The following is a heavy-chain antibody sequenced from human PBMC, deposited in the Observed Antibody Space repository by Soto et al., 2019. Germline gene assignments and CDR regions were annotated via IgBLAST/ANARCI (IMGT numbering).Heavy chain of an antibody. Sequence: QVQLQESGPGLVKPSETLSLTCTVSGGSISSYYWSWIRQPPGKGLEWIGYIYYSGSTNYNPSLKSRVTISVDTSKNQFSLKLSSVTAADTAVYYCARIAGGYFDYWGQGTLVTVSS. V-gene: IGHV4-59*01. D-gene: IGHD2-15*01. CDR1: GGSISSYY. J-gene: IGHJ4*02. CDR2: IYYSGST. CDR3: ARIAGGYFDY.